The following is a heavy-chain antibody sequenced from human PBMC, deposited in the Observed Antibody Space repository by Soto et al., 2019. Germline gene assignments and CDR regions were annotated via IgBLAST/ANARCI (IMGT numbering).Heavy chain of an antibody. CDR3: ARVLGGYSGYDESFAFDI. CDR1: GGTFSSYT. CDR2: IIPILGIA. V-gene: IGHV1-69*02. J-gene: IGHJ3*02. D-gene: IGHD5-12*01. Sequence: SVKVSCKASGGTFSSYTISWARQAPGQGLEWMGRIIPILGIANYAQKFQGRVTITADKSTSTAYMELSSLRSEDTAVYYCARVLGGYSGYDESFAFDIWGQGTMVTVSS.